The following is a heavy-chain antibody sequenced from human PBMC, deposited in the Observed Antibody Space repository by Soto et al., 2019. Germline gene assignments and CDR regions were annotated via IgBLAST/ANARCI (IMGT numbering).Heavy chain of an antibody. V-gene: IGHV3-21*01. CDR1: GFTLSRYT. D-gene: IGHD4-17*01. Sequence: GRCMRLSCAASGFTLSRYTMNWVRQAPGKGLEWVSSISPSSTYIYYADSAKGRFTISTDNAQNSLYLQMNSLRAADTAVSYWARGCTYGDSNFECWGQGTRV. J-gene: IGHJ4*02. CDR2: ISPSSTYI. CDR3: ARGCTYGDSNFEC.